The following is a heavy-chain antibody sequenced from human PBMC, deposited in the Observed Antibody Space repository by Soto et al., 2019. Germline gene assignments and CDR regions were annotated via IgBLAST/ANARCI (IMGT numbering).Heavy chain of an antibody. J-gene: IGHJ6*02. V-gene: IGHV3-30*18. CDR2: ISYDGSNQ. CDR1: GFTVSSYG. CDR3: AKDRDVIAGVGCSPGYGMVV. D-gene: IGHD2-15*01. Sequence: QVQLVESGGGVVQPGRSLKLSCAASGFTVSSYGMHWVRQAPGKGLEWVAVISYDGSNQHYADSVKGRFTISRDNSRNSLCLQMNSLILEDTAVYFCAKDRDVIAGVGCSPGYGMVVWGQGTTVTVSS.